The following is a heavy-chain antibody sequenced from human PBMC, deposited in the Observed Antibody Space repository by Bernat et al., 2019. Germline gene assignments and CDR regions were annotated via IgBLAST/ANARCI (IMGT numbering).Heavy chain of an antibody. CDR3: ATPGYSYGSFDY. V-gene: IGHV3-30*03. Sequence: QVQLVESGVGVVQPGRSLRLSCAASGFTFSSYGMHWVRQAPGKGLEWVAVISYDGSNKYYADSVKGRFTISRDNSKNTLYLQMNSLRAEDTAVYYCATPGYSYGSFDYWGQGTLVTVSS. CDR2: ISYDGSNK. CDR1: GFTFSSYG. J-gene: IGHJ4*02. D-gene: IGHD5-18*01.